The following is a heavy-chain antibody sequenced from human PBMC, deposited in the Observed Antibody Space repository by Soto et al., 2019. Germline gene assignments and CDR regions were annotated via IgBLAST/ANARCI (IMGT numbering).Heavy chain of an antibody. D-gene: IGHD7-27*01. CDR1: GFTFDDYA. J-gene: IGHJ5*02. Sequence: EVQLVESGGGLVQPGRSLRLSCAASGFTFDDYAMHWVRRAPGKGLEWVSGISWNSGSIGYADSVKGRFTISRDNAKNSLYLQMNSLRAEDTALYYCAKGSHLGYNWFDPWGQGTLVTVSS. CDR3: AKGSHLGYNWFDP. CDR2: ISWNSGSI. V-gene: IGHV3-9*01.